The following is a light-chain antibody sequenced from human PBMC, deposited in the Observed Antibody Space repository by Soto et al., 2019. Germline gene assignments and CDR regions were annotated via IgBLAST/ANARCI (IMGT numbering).Light chain of an antibody. V-gene: IGKV1-33*01. CDR2: AAS. J-gene: IGKJ4*01. Sequence: IQMTQSPSSLSASVGDRVTITCRASQSISSYLNWYQQKPGKAPKLLIYAASDLETGVPSRFSGSGSGTDFTFTINSLQPEDIATYYCQQYDNLPLTFGGGTKVDIK. CDR1: QSISSY. CDR3: QQYDNLPLT.